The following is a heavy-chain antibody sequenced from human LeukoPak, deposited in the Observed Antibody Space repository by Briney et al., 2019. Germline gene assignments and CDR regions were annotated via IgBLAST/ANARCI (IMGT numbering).Heavy chain of an antibody. D-gene: IGHD2-2*01. CDR1: GGSMSSISYY. Sequence: RPSDTLSLTCTVSGGSMSSISYYCASIRQPPAKGLEWIGSIYYSGSTYYNPSLKSRVTISVDTCKNQFSLKLSSVTAADTAVYYCARGGYQLLKGAFDYWGQGTLVTVSS. V-gene: IGHV4-39*07. CDR2: IYYSGST. J-gene: IGHJ4*02. CDR3: ARGGYQLLKGAFDY.